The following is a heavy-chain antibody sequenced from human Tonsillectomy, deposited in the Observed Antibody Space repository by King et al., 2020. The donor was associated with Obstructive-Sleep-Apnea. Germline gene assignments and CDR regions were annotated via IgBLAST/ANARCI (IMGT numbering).Heavy chain of an antibody. J-gene: IGHJ5*01. CDR3: VKDNGYSSGWFDY. D-gene: IGHD6-19*01. Sequence: VQLVESGGGLVQPGGSLRLSCSASGFTFSSYTMHWVRQAPGKGLEYVSAISRNGGSTYYADSVKGRFTISRDNSKNTLYLQMSSLRAEATAVYYCVKDNGYSSGWFDYWGQGTLVTVSS. CDR1: GFTFSSYT. CDR2: ISRNGGST. V-gene: IGHV3-64D*06.